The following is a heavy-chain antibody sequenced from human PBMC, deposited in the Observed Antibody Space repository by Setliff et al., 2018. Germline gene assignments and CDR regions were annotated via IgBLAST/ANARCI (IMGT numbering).Heavy chain of an antibody. CDR3: ATLITDYGPHHFDS. J-gene: IGHJ4*02. Sequence: PGESLKISCKGSGYIFPNYWIAWVRQMPGKGLEWMGLFFPGDSNTKFSPSFQGRVTMSADKSINTAYLHWTNLTASDTAIYYCATLITDYGPHHFDSWGQGTLVTVSS. D-gene: IGHD4-17*01. CDR2: FFPGDSNT. V-gene: IGHV5-51*01. CDR1: GYIFPNYW.